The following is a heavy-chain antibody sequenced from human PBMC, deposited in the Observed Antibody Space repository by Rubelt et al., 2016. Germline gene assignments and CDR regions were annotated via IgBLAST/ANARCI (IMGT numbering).Heavy chain of an antibody. D-gene: IGHD2-2*01. Sequence: TFSSYAMSWVRQAPGKGLEWVSAISGSGGSTYYAYSVKGRFTISRGNSKNTLYLKMNSLRAEDTAVYYCARTRVPAAQRGMDVWGQGTTVTVSS. V-gene: IGHV3-23*01. CDR2: ISGSGGST. J-gene: IGHJ6*02. CDR3: ARTRVPAAQRGMDV. CDR1: TFSSYA.